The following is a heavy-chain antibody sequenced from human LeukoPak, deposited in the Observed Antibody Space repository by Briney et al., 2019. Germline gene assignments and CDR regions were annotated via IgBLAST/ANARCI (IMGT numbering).Heavy chain of an antibody. Sequence: GGSLRLSCAASGFSFSSYGMSWVRQTPGKGLEWVSAISGSGGSTYYADSVKGRFTLSRDNSKNTLYLQMNSLRAEDTAVYYCAKDSGNYYDYFDYWGQGTLVTVSS. J-gene: IGHJ4*02. CDR3: AKDSGNYYDYFDY. V-gene: IGHV3-23*01. D-gene: IGHD1-26*01. CDR2: ISGSGGST. CDR1: GFSFSSYG.